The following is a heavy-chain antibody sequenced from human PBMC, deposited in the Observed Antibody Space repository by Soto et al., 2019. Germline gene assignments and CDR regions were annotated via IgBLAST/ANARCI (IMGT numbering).Heavy chain of an antibody. D-gene: IGHD2-8*02. V-gene: IGHV3-23*01. J-gene: IGHJ4*02. CDR3: AKGSSCTSVSCPLAPSEF. Sequence: PGGSLRLSCAASGFTFSTYAMSWVRQSPEKGLEWVSAMSGSGATTHHADSVKGRFTISRDNSKNTLYLQLNSLRAEDTAVYFCAKGSSCTSVSCPLAPSEFWGQGTLVTVSS. CDR2: MSGSGATT. CDR1: GFTFSTYA.